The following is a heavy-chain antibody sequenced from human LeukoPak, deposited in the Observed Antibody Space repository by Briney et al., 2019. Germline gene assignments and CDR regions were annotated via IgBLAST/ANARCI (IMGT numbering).Heavy chain of an antibody. CDR3: ARTLVRGLPGMDV. Sequence: GASVKVSCKASGYTFTSYDINWVRQATGQGLECMGWMNPNSGHTGYAQKFQGRFTMTWDSSISTAYMELSSLSSEDTAVYYCARTLVRGLPGMDVWGQGTTVTVSS. CDR2: MNPNSGHT. J-gene: IGHJ6*02. CDR1: GYTFTSYD. V-gene: IGHV1-8*01. D-gene: IGHD3-10*01.